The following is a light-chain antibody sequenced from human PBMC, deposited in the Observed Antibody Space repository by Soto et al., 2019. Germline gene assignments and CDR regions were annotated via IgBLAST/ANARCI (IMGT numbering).Light chain of an antibody. V-gene: IGLV3-21*02. CDR3: QAWDTSTDPVV. Sequence: SYELTQPPSVSVAPGQTARLTCGGNHIGGKSVHWYQHKPGQAPVLVVYDDSDRPSGIPERFSGSNSGNTATLTISEVEAGDEAHYYCQAWDTSTDPVVFGGGTKLTVL. J-gene: IGLJ2*01. CDR2: DDS. CDR1: HIGGKS.